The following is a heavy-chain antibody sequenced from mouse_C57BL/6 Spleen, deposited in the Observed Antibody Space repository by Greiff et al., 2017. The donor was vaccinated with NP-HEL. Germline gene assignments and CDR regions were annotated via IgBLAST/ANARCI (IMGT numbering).Heavy chain of an antibody. CDR1: GYTFTSYT. V-gene: IGHV1-4*01. CDR2: INPSSGYT. Sequence: QVQLQQSGAELARPGASVKMSCKASGYTFTSYTMHWVKQRPGQGLEWIGYINPSSGYTKYNQKFKDKATLTADKSSSTAYMQLSSLTSEDSAVYYCAREAYGNYDPGFAYWGQGTLVTVSA. J-gene: IGHJ3*01. D-gene: IGHD2-1*01. CDR3: AREAYGNYDPGFAY.